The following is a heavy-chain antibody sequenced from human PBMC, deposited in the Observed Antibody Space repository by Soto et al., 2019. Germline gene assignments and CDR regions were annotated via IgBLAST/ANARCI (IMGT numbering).Heavy chain of an antibody. CDR3: AKDWYHTIDS. CDR1: GFDFSNTW. D-gene: IGHD1-20*01. J-gene: IGHJ4*02. V-gene: IGHV3-74*01. Sequence: GGALRLSCATSGFDFSNTWIHWVRQVPGQGLVWVSRINSDGSSIIYADSVKGRFTLSRDNAKNTVHLQMSSLRVEDTAVYYCAKDWYHTIDSWGQGIPVTVSS. CDR2: INSDGSSI.